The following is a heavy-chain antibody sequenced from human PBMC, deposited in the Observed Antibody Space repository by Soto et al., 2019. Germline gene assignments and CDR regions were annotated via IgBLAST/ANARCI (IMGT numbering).Heavy chain of an antibody. D-gene: IGHD3-22*01. J-gene: IGHJ3*02. V-gene: IGHV1-3*01. CDR2: INAGNGNT. CDR3: ARGYYDSSGYYFDI. Sequence: GASVKVSFKASGYTFTSYAMHWFRQAPGQRLEWMGWINAGNGNTKYSQKFQGRVTITRDTSASTAYMELSSLRSEDTAVYYCARGYYDSSGYYFDIWGQGTMVTVSS. CDR1: GYTFTSYA.